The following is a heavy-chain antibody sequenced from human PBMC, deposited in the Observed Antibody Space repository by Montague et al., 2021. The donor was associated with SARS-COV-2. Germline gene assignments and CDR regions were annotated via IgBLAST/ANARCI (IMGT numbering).Heavy chain of an antibody. CDR2: INHSGST. Sequence: SETLSLTCAVSGGSFSSYYWSWIRQPPGKGLEWIGDINHSGSTNYNPSLKSRVTISVDTSTNQFSLKLSSVTAADTAVYYCARGRTETTFYYYYHDGMDVWGQGTTVTVSS. CDR1: GGSFSSYY. CDR3: ARGRTETTFYYYYHDGMDV. J-gene: IGHJ6*02. D-gene: IGHD1-7*01. V-gene: IGHV4-34*01.